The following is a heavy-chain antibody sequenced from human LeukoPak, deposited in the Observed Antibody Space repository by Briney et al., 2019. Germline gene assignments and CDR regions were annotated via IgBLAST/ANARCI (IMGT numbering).Heavy chain of an antibody. CDR2: ISSSGDST. CDR3: ARGREGTVLSFEY. Sequence: GGSLRLSCAASGFTFNRYGMIWVRQAPGKGLEWVSAISSSGDSTCQADSVKGRLTISRDNSKNTLYLHMNSLRAEDTAVYYCARGREGTVLSFEYWGQGTLVTVSS. J-gene: IGHJ4*02. D-gene: IGHD1-1*01. CDR1: GFTFNRYG. V-gene: IGHV3-23*01.